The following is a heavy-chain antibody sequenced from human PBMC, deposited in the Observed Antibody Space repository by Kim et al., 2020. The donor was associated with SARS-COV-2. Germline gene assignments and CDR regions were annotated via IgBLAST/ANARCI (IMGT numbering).Heavy chain of an antibody. Sequence: GGSLRLSCAASGFTFSSYSMNWVRQAPGKGLEWVSSISSSSSYIYYADSVKGRFTISRDNAKNSLYLQMNSLRAEDTAVYYCARVSGFGELLPSGLWGQGTMVTVSS. CDR2: ISSSSSYI. CDR1: GFTFSSYS. CDR3: ARVSGFGELLPSGL. D-gene: IGHD3-10*01. J-gene: IGHJ3*01. V-gene: IGHV3-21*01.